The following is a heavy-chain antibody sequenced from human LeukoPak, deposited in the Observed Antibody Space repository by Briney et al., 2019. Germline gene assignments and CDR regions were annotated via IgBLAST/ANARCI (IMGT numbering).Heavy chain of an antibody. V-gene: IGHV3-48*03. J-gene: IGHJ4*02. D-gene: IGHD6-13*01. CDR1: GLTFSSYE. CDR3: ARGQIWGSIAAAV. CDR2: ISSSGSTI. Sequence: PGGSLRLSCAASGLTFSSYEMNWVRQAPGKGLEWVSYISSSGSTIYYADSVKGRFTISRDNAKNSLYLQMNSLRAEDTAVYYCARGQIWGSIAAAVWGQGTLVTVSS.